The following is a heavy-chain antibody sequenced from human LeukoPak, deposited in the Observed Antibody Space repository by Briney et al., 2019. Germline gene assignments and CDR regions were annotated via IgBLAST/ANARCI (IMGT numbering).Heavy chain of an antibody. CDR3: ARVVVGYDFWSGYYMPYYFDY. CDR1: GGSISSSSYY. CDR2: IYYSGST. Sequence: SETLSLTCTVSGGSISSSSYYWGWIRQPPGKGLEWIGSIYYSGSTYYNPSLKSRVTISVDTPKNQFSLKLSSVTAADTAVYYCARVVVGYDFWSGYYMPYYFDYWGQGTLVTVSS. V-gene: IGHV4-39*01. D-gene: IGHD3-3*01. J-gene: IGHJ4*02.